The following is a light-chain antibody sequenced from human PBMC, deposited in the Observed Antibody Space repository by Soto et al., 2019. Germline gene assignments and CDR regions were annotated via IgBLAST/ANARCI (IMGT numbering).Light chain of an antibody. CDR2: DAS. J-gene: IGKJ2*01. CDR3: QQYDNLPYT. V-gene: IGKV1-33*01. CDR1: QDSSNY. Sequence: DIQMTQSPSSLSASVGDRVTITCQASQDSSNYLNWYQQKPGKAPKLLIYDASNLETGVPSRFSGSGSGTDFTFTISSLQPKDIATYYCQQYDNLPYTFGQGTKLEIK.